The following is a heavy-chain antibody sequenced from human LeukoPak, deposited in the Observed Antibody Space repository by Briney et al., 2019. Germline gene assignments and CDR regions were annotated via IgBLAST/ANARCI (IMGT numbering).Heavy chain of an antibody. D-gene: IGHD3-10*01. CDR1: GFTFSNAW. CDR2: IKSKTDGGTT. Sequence: GGSLRLSCAASGFTFSNAWMSWVRQAPGKGLEWVGRIKSKTDGGTTDYAAPVKGRFTIARDDSKNNVYLQIKSLKNKETDWVETAYAERVKCRFTISRNDSKNTLDLQMNSMKTEDTAVYYCTTVGVYLPLRYYYYMDVWGKGTTVTVSS. V-gene: IGHV3-15*05. J-gene: IGHJ6*03. CDR3: AYAERVKCRFTISRNDSKNTLDLQMNSMKTEDTAVYYCTTVGVYLPLRYYYYMDV.